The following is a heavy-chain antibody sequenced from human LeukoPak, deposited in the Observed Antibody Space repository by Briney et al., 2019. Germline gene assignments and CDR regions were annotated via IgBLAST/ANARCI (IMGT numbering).Heavy chain of an antibody. V-gene: IGHV1-46*01. Sequence: ASVKVSCKASGYTFTSYYMHWVRQAPGQGLEWMGIINPSSGSTSYAQKFQGRVTMTRDTSTSTVYMELSSLRSEDTAVYYCARFPNTAMVMGLEYYYYGMDVWGQGTTVTVSS. D-gene: IGHD5-18*01. CDR2: INPSSGST. CDR3: ARFPNTAMVMGLEYYYYGMDV. J-gene: IGHJ6*02. CDR1: GYTFTSYY.